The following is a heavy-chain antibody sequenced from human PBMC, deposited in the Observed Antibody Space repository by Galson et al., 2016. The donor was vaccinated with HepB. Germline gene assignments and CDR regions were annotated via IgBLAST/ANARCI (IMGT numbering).Heavy chain of an antibody. V-gene: IGHV3-23*01. CDR1: GFTFSSYA. CDR2: ISASGDSK. J-gene: IGHJ4*02. CDR3: ATPYVLRFFDIRD. D-gene: IGHD3-9*01. Sequence: SLRLSCAASGFTFSSYAMSWVRQAPVKGLEWVSTISASGDSKFYADSVKGRFTISRDNSKNTLYLQMNSQRADDTAIYYCATPYVLRFFDIRDWGQGTLVTVSS.